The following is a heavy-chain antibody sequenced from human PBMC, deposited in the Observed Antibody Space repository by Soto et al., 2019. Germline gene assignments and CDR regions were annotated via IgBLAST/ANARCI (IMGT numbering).Heavy chain of an antibody. CDR1: GGSTSSYY. J-gene: IGHJ6*03. CDR3: ARRGWRATVTTREYYYYMDV. Sequence: SETLSLTCTVFGGSTSSYYWSWIRQPPGKGLEWIGYIYYSGSTNYNPSLKSRVTISVDTSKNQFSLKLSSVTAADTAVYYCARRGWRATVTTREYYYYMDVWGKGTTVTVSS. CDR2: IYYSGST. D-gene: IGHD4-4*01. V-gene: IGHV4-59*08.